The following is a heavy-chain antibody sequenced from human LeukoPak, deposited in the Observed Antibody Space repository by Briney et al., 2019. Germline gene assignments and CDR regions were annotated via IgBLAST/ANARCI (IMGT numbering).Heavy chain of an antibody. CDR2: ISGSGGST. CDR1: GFTFSSYA. D-gene: IGHD6-13*01. Sequence: GGSLRLSCAASGFTFSSYAMSWVCQAPGKGLEWVSAISGSGGSTYYADSVKGRFTISRDNSKNTLYLQMNSLRAEDTAVYYCAKFVTSSWFFDYWGQGTLVTVSS. V-gene: IGHV3-23*01. CDR3: AKFVTSSWFFDY. J-gene: IGHJ4*02.